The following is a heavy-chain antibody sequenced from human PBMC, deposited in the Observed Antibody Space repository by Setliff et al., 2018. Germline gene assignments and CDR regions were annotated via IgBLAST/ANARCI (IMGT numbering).Heavy chain of an antibody. Sequence: ASVKVSCKASGYTFTTFGVSWVRQVPGQGLEWLGWINNYSFKTNYPQKFLGRVTVTTDTSTGTAYMELGSLTSDDTAIYYCARINFYVSSGYYYAPDYWGPGTLVTVSS. CDR3: ARINFYVSSGYYYAPDY. J-gene: IGHJ4*02. D-gene: IGHD3-22*01. CDR2: INNYSFKT. V-gene: IGHV1-18*01. CDR1: GYTFTTFG.